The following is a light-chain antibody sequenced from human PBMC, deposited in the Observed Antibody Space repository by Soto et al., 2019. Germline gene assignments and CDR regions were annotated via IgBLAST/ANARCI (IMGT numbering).Light chain of an antibody. CDR3: LLPYSGPWV. J-gene: IGLJ3*02. CDR2: DTK. V-gene: IGLV7-46*01. Sequence: QAVVTQEPSVTVSPGGTVTLTCGSSTGAVTSGHYPYWVRQKPGQAPRTLIYDTKNKHSWTPARFSGSLLGGKAALTLSGAQPEDEADYYCLLPYSGPWVFGGGTKVTVL. CDR1: TGAVTSGHY.